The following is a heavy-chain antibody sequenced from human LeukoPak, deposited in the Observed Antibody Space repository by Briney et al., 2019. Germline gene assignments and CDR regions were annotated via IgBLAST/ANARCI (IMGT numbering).Heavy chain of an antibody. V-gene: IGHV3-23*01. CDR2: ISGSGGST. CDR3: AKDRGVGDIVVVPAEAFDI. CDR1: GFTFSSYA. J-gene: IGHJ3*02. D-gene: IGHD2-2*01. Sequence: GGSLRLSCAASGFTFSSYAMSWVRQAPGKGLEWVSAISGSGGSTYYADSVKGRFTISRDNSKNTLYPQMNSLRAEGTAVYYCAKDRGVGDIVVVPAEAFDIWGQGTMVTVSS.